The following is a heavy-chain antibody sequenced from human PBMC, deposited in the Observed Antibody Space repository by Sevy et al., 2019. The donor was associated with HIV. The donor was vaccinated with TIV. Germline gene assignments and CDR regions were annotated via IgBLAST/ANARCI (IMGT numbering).Heavy chain of an antibody. CDR2: ISHDGINE. J-gene: IGHJ6*02. D-gene: IGHD1-26*01. V-gene: IGHV3-30*18. CDR1: GFSFSYYG. CDR3: SNAYSGSYSHSYLYALDV. Sequence: GGSLRLSCIGSGFSFSYYGIHWVRQSPGKGLDWVALISHDGINEYYADSVKGRFTISRDNSKNTVYLEMNSLRNEDTAIYFCSNAYSGSYSHSYLYALDVWGQGTTVTVSS.